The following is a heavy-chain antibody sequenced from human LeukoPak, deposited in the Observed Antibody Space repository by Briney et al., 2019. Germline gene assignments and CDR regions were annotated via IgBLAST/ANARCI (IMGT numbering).Heavy chain of an antibody. CDR1: GFTFSSYA. J-gene: IGHJ5*02. D-gene: IGHD3-3*01. CDR3: ARDGVVIMRCNWFDP. V-gene: IGHV3-66*01. CDR2: IYSGGST. Sequence: GGSLRLSCAASGFTFSSYAMHWVRRAPGKGLEWVSVIYSGGSTYYADSVKGRFTISRDNAKNSLYLQMNSLRAEDTAVYYCARDGVVIMRCNWFDPWGQGTLVTVSS.